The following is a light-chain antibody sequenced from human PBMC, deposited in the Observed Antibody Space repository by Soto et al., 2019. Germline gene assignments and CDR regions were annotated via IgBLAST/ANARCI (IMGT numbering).Light chain of an antibody. J-gene: IGLJ7*01. Sequence: QSALTQPPSVSGSPGQSVTISCTGTSSDVGSYNNRVSWYQQPPGTAPKLMIYEVSNRPSGVPDRFSGSKSGNTASLTISRLQPEDEADYYCSSYTISSPVVFGGGTQLTVL. CDR3: SSYTISSPVV. CDR1: SSDVGSYNNR. CDR2: EVS. V-gene: IGLV2-18*02.